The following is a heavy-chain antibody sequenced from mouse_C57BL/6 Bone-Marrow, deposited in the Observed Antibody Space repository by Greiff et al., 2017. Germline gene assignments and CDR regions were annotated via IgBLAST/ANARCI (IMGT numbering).Heavy chain of an antibody. V-gene: IGHV1-55*01. J-gene: IGHJ2*01. CDR2: IYPGSGST. CDR3: ARSRITEDYFDH. CDR1: GYTFTSYW. Sequence: QVQLQQPGAELVKPGASVKMCCKACGYTFTSYWITWVKQRRGQGLEWIGDIYPGSGSTNYNEKFKSKATLTVDTSSSTAYMQLSSLTSEDSAVYYCARSRITEDYFDHWAQGTTPTVSS. D-gene: IGHD1-1*01.